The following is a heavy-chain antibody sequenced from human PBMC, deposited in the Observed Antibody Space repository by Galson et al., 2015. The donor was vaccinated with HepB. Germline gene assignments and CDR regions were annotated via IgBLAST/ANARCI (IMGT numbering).Heavy chain of an antibody. CDR3: AGGQRYCSGGSCYSIGYFQH. V-gene: IGHV3-23*01. CDR1: GFTFSSYA. Sequence: SLRLSCAASGFTFSSYAMSWVRQAPGKGLEWVSAISGSGGSTYYADSVKGRFTISRDNSKNTLYLQMNSLRAEDTAVYYCAGGQRYCSGGSCYSIGYFQHWGQGTLVTVSS. CDR2: ISGSGGST. J-gene: IGHJ1*01. D-gene: IGHD2-15*01.